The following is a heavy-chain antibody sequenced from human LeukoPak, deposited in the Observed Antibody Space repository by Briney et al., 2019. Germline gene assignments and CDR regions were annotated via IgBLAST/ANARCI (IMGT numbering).Heavy chain of an antibody. V-gene: IGHV3-23*01. Sequence: GGSLRLSCAASGFTFSSYAMSWVRQAPGKGLEWVSGISASGGTPTYADAVKGRFTISRDNSKNTLYLQVNSLRAEDTAVYYCANRGFWGQGTLVTVSS. CDR2: ISASGGTP. CDR1: GFTFSSYA. J-gene: IGHJ4*02. CDR3: ANRGF.